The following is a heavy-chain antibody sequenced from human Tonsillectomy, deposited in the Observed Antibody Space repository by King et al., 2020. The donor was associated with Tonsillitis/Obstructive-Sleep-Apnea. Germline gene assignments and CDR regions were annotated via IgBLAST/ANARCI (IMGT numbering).Heavy chain of an antibody. Sequence: VQLVESGGGLVQPGRSLRLSCAASGFTFDDYAMHWVRQAPGKGLEWVSGISWNSGSIGYADSVKGRFTISRDNAKNSLYLQMNSLRAEDTALYYCAKADPYSDWGQGTLVTVSS. D-gene: IGHD2-21*01. V-gene: IGHV3-9*01. CDR3: AKADPYSD. CDR2: ISWNSGSI. CDR1: GFTFDDYA. J-gene: IGHJ4*02.